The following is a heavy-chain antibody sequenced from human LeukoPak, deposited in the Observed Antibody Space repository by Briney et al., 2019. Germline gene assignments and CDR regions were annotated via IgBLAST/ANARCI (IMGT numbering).Heavy chain of an antibody. CDR1: GLTFSRYE. CDR3: ARVYYYYGMDA. V-gene: IGHV3-48*03. J-gene: IGHJ6*04. Sequence: GGSLRLSCAASGLTFSRYEMNWVRQAPGKGLEWVSYISSSGSTIYYADSVKGRFTISRDNAKNSLYLQINSLRAEDTAVYYCARVYYYYGMDAWGKGTTVTVSS. CDR2: ISSSGSTI.